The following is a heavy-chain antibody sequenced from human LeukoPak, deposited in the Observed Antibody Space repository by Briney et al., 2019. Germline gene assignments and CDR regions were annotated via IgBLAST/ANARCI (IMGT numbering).Heavy chain of an antibody. CDR1: GFTFNSYG. CDR3: VRGTSKQWLVSVLDY. V-gene: IGHV3-30*03. CDR2: ISYDGTNK. Sequence: PGGSLRLSCAASGFTFNSYGMHWVRQAPGKGLEWVAVISYDGTNKYYADSVKGRFTISRDNSKNTLYLQMNSLRAEDTAVYYCVRGTSKQWLVSVLDYWGQGTLVTVSS. J-gene: IGHJ4*02. D-gene: IGHD6-19*01.